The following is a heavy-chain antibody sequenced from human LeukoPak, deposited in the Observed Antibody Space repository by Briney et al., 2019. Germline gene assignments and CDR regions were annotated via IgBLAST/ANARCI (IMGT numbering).Heavy chain of an antibody. CDR3: ARNFPERGRDGKPFAS. Sequence: PSGTLSLTCTISGGSISGCSHYWSWIRQPPGKGLEWIGSVCHSGPTYYNPSLTSRVTMSVDTSQNHFSLRLNSVTATDTALYFCARNFPERGRDGKPFASGGQGSWSPSSQ. V-gene: IGHV4-39*01. CDR1: GGSISGCSHY. D-gene: IGHD3-10*01. CDR2: VCHSGPT. J-gene: IGHJ4*02.